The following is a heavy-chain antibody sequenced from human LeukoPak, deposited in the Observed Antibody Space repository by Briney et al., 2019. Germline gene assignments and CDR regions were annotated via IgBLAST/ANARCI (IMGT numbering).Heavy chain of an antibody. CDR2: IYYSGST. D-gene: IGHD3-10*01. Sequence: SETLSLTCTVSGGSISSYYWSWIRQPPGKGLEWIGYIYYSGSTNYNPSLKSRVTMSVDTSKNQFSLKLSSVTAADTAVYYCAREWMVRGVIIGGFDYWGQGTLVTVSS. J-gene: IGHJ4*02. V-gene: IGHV4-59*12. CDR3: AREWMVRGVIIGGFDY. CDR1: GGSISSYY.